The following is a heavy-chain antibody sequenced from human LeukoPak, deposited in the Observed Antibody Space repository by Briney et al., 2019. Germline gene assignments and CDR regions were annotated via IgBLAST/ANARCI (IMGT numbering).Heavy chain of an antibody. CDR1: GFTFSSYS. D-gene: IGHD6-13*01. V-gene: IGHV3-21*01. CDR3: AGGQLVTNDAFDI. CDR2: ISSSSSYI. Sequence: PGGSLRLSCAASGFTFSSYSMNWVHQAPGKGLEWVSSISSSSSYIYYADSVKGRFTISRDNAKNSLYLQMNSLRAEDTAVYYCAGGQLVTNDAFDIWGQGTMVTVSS. J-gene: IGHJ3*02.